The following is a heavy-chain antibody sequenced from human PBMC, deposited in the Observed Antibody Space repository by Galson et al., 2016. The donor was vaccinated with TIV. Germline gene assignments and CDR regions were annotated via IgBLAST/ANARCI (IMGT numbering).Heavy chain of an antibody. Sequence: SVKLSCKASGGTFSSYVFNWVRLAPGQGLEWMGGIIPLFRTTNYAQKFQGRVTITADESTNTAYMELNSLRSGDTAVYYCASDRNTAFDTYHYYYGLDVWGQGTTVTVSS. D-gene: IGHD5-18*01. CDR3: ASDRNTAFDTYHYYYGLDV. CDR2: IIPLFRTT. CDR1: GGTFSSYV. J-gene: IGHJ6*02. V-gene: IGHV1-69*13.